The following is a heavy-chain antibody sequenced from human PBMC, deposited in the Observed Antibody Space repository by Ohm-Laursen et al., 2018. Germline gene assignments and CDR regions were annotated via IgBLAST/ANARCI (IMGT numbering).Heavy chain of an antibody. V-gene: IGHV4-34*01. CDR3: ARDVLRFGRALHYYGMDV. D-gene: IGHD3-16*01. CDR1: GGSFSGYY. J-gene: IGHJ6*02. CDR2: INHSGST. Sequence: SQTLSLTCAVYGGSFSGYYWSWIRQPPGKGLEWIGEINHSGSTNYNPSLKSRVTISVDTSKNQFSLKLSSVTAADTAVYYCARDVLRFGRALHYYGMDVWGQGTTVTASS.